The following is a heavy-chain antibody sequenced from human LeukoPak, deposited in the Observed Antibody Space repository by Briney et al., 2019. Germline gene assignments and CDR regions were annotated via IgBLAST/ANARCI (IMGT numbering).Heavy chain of an antibody. CDR2: ITSSGDGT. Sequence: GGSLRLSCAASGFTFSIYAMSWVRQAPGKGLQWVSSITSSGDGTYYADSVKGRFTISRDNSENMLYLQMKSLRVEDTAVYFCAKDRPNYYGSNGHYYRRDGDYWGQGTLVTVSS. V-gene: IGHV3-23*01. CDR1: GFTFSIYA. D-gene: IGHD3-22*01. CDR3: AKDRPNYYGSNGHYYRRDGDY. J-gene: IGHJ4*02.